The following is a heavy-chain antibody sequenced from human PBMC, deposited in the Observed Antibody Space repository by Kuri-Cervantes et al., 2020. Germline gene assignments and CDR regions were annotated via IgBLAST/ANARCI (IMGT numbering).Heavy chain of an antibody. CDR1: GFTFSSYG. J-gene: IGHJ6*02. D-gene: IGHD1-1*01. V-gene: IGHV3-48*01. CDR2: SSSSSSTI. Sequence: GGSLRLSCAASGFTFSSYGMHWVRQAPGKGLEWVSYSSSSSSTIYYADSVKGRFTISRDNAKNSLYLQMNSLRAEDTAVYYCARDLERMLYYYYGMDVWGQGTTVTVSS. CDR3: ARDLERMLYYYYGMDV.